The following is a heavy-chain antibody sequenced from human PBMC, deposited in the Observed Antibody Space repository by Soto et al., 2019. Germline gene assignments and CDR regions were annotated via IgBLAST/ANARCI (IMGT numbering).Heavy chain of an antibody. J-gene: IGHJ2*01. Sequence: QITLKESGPTLVKPTETLTLTCTVSGFSVSTSGVGVGWIRQPPGKALEWLALIYWDDDKRYSPSLKTRLTIRKDTPKNQVVLTMTHLDPVDTATYYCAHRRGLLSTGQGWYFDLWGRGTLVTVSS. CDR3: AHRRGLLSTGQGWYFDL. V-gene: IGHV2-5*02. CDR2: IYWDDDK. CDR1: GFSVSTSGVG. D-gene: IGHD4-4*01.